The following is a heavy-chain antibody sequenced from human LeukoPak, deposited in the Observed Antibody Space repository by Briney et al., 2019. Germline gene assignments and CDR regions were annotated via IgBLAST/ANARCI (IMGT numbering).Heavy chain of an antibody. Sequence: SETLSLTCTVSGGSISSGGYYWSWIRQHPGKGLEWIGYIYYSGSTYYNPSLKSRVTISVDTSKNQFSLKLSSVTPADTAVYYCARETPDYGSGSYYDWGQGTLVTVSS. V-gene: IGHV4-31*03. CDR1: GGSISSGGYY. D-gene: IGHD3-10*01. CDR2: IYYSGST. CDR3: ARETPDYGSGSYYD. J-gene: IGHJ4*02.